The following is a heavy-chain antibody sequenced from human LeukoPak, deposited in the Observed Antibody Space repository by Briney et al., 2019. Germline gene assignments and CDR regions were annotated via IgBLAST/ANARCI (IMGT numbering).Heavy chain of an antibody. CDR2: IYSGGAT. Sequence: GGSLRLSCAASGITVNTNYMSWVRQAPGKGLEWVSIIYSGGATFYADSVKGRFTISRESSENTLWLQMNSLRAEDTAVYYCARLHYDVLTGPFDYWGQGTLVTVSS. CDR3: ARLHYDVLTGPFDY. V-gene: IGHV3-66*04. CDR1: GITVNTNY. J-gene: IGHJ4*02. D-gene: IGHD3-9*01.